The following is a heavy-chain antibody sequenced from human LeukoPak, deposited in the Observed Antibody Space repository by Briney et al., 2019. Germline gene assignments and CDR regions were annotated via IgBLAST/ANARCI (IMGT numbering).Heavy chain of an antibody. J-gene: IGHJ3*02. CDR2: ISSSGSTI. CDR3: ARTYYDFWSGYLGPTNDAFDI. Sequence: PGGSLRLSCAASGFTFSDYYMSWIRQAPGKGLEWVSYISSSGSTIYYADFVKGRFTISRDNAKNSLYLQMNSLRAEDTAVYYCARTYYDFWSGYLGPTNDAFDIWGQGTMVTVSS. D-gene: IGHD3-3*01. CDR1: GFTFSDYY. V-gene: IGHV3-11*01.